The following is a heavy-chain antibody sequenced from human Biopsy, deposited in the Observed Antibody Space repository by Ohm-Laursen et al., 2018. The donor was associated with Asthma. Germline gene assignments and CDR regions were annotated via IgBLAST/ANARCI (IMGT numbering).Heavy chain of an antibody. J-gene: IGHJ4*02. CDR1: GVSIRSYY. CDR3: AGFCSGGNCPDH. Sequence: SDTLSLTCTVSGVSIRSYYWTWIRQPPGKGLEWIGNIHYSGSTYSNPSLKSRVTISVDTSKKQISLRLSSVIDADTAVYYCAGFCSGGNCPDHWGQGTLVTVSS. D-gene: IGHD2-15*01. V-gene: IGHV4-59*07. CDR2: IHYSGST.